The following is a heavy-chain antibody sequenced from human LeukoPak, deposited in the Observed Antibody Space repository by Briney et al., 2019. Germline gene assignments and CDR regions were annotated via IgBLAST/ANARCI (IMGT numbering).Heavy chain of an antibody. CDR3: ARGAPVDRSSTSCQINFDY. CDR1: GGSFSGYY. V-gene: IGHV4-34*01. CDR2: INHSGST. D-gene: IGHD2-2*01. Sequence: PSETLSLTCAVYGGSFSGYYWSWIRQPPGKGLEWIGEINHSGSTNYNPSLKSRVTISVDTSKNQFSLKLSSVTAADTAVYYCARGAPVDRSSTSCQINFDYWGQGTLVTVSS. J-gene: IGHJ4*02.